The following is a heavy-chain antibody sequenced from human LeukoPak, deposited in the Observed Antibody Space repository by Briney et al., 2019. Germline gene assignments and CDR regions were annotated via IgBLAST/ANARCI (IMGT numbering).Heavy chain of an antibody. D-gene: IGHD2-15*01. V-gene: IGHV3-30*18. J-gene: IGHJ6*04. CDR2: MSYDGSNK. Sequence: GGSLRLSCAASGFTFSSYAMHWVRQAPGKGLEWVTIMSYDGSNKYYADSVKGRFTISRDNSKNTLYLQLDSLRPEDTAVYYCAKSRLVAVVAAYMDVWGKGTTVTVSS. CDR3: AKSRLVAVVAAYMDV. CDR1: GFTFSSYA.